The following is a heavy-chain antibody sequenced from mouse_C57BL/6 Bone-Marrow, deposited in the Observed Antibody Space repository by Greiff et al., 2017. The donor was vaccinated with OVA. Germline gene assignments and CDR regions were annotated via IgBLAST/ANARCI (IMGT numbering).Heavy chain of an antibody. CDR3: ARHDDYGEDY. Sequence: EVQGVESGGGLVQPGGSLKLSCAASGFTFSDYYMYWVRQTPEKRLEWVAYISNGGGSTYYPDTVKGRFPISRDNAKNTLYLRMSRLKSEDTAMYYCARHDDYGEDYWGQGTSVTVSS. V-gene: IGHV5-12*01. D-gene: IGHD2-4*01. J-gene: IGHJ4*01. CDR2: ISNGGGST. CDR1: GFTFSDYY.